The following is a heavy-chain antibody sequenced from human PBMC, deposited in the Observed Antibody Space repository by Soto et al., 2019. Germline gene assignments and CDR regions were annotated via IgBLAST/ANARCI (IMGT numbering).Heavy chain of an antibody. D-gene: IGHD3-3*01. V-gene: IGHV1-69*06. CDR1: GGTFSSHA. Sequence: SVKVSCKASGGTFSSHAISWVRQAPGQGLEWMGGIIPIFGTANYAQKFQGRVTITADKSTSTAYMELSSLRSEDTAVYYCAGRVVIIGDYYYYGMDVWGQGTTVTVSS. J-gene: IGHJ6*02. CDR3: AGRVVIIGDYYYYGMDV. CDR2: IIPIFGTA.